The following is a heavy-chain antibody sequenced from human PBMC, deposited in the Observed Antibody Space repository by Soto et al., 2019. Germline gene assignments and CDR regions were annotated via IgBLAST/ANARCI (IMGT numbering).Heavy chain of an antibody. CDR3: VKERYAQLWLEDYGMDV. J-gene: IGHJ6*02. CDR2: ISYDGTDK. Sequence: PGGSLRLSCAASGFTFSSYGIHWVRQALGKGLEWVALISYDGTDKYYADSVKGRFTISRDNSKNTLYLQMSSLGPEDTAVYYCVKERYAQLWLEDYGMDVWGQGTTVTVSS. V-gene: IGHV3-30*18. CDR1: GFTFSSYG. D-gene: IGHD5-18*01.